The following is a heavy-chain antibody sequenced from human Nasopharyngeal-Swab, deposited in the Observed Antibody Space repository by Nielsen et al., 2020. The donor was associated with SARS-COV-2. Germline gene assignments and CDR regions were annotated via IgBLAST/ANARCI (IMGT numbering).Heavy chain of an antibody. D-gene: IGHD5-18*01. CDR2: ISVYNADT. Sequence: ASVKVSCKASGYTFTDYYIHWVRQAPGQGLEGMGWISVYNADTNYAQKLQGRISMTTDTSTTTAYMELSNLRSDDTAVYYCARDVEEWLVVPSLSFDYWGQGTQVTVSS. CDR3: ARDVEEWLVVPSLSFDY. CDR1: GYTFTDYY. J-gene: IGHJ4*02. V-gene: IGHV1-18*04.